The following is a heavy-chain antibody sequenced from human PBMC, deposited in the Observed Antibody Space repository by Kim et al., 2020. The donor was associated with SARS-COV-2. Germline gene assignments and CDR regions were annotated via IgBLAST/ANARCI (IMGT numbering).Heavy chain of an antibody. J-gene: IGHJ6*02. CDR3: GWTQFFYYGVDV. D-gene: IGHD2-15*01. V-gene: IGHV3-15*01. CDR2: IKSKGSGGTT. CDR1: GIKFSDAW. Sequence: GGSLRLSCVVSGIKFSDAWMGWVRQAPGKGLEWVGRIKSKGSGGTTDYAAPVKGRFTILRDDSKNTVYLQMNRLKVEDTGLYYCGWTQFFYYGVDVWGQGTSVTVSS.